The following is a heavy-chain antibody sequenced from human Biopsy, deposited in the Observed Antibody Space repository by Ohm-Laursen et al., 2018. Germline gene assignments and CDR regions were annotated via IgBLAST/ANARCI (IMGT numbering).Heavy chain of an antibody. CDR2: INHSGRT. V-gene: IGHV4-34*01. J-gene: IGHJ6*02. D-gene: IGHD3-22*01. Sequence: SETLSLTWAVYGESFNGYYWSWIRQTPGKGLEWIGVINHSGRTNYNPSLKSRVTISVDTSKNQFSLKVRSVTAADTAVYYCVRGVDYYDPYHYYALDVWGQGTTVTVSS. CDR3: VRGVDYYDPYHYYALDV. CDR1: GESFNGYY.